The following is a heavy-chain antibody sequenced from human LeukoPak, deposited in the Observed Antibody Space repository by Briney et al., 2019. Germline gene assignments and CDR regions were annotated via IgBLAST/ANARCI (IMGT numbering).Heavy chain of an antibody. CDR2: IIPIFGTA. CDR3: ATWRPITMIVVVNI. CDR1: GGTFSSYA. V-gene: IGHV1-69*05. Sequence: SVKVSCKASGGTFSSYAISWVRQAPGQGLEWMGGIIPIFGTANYAQKFQGRVTITTDESTSTAYMELSSLRSEDTAVYYCATWRPITMIVVVNIWGQGTLVTVSS. D-gene: IGHD3-22*01. J-gene: IGHJ4*02.